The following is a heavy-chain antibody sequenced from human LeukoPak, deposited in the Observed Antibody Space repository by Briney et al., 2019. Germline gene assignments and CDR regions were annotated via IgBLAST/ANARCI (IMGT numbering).Heavy chain of an antibody. CDR3: ARRLRALNYYGSGTRRGYYMDV. Sequence: SETLSLTCTVSGGSISSYYWNWIRQPPGKGLEWIGYIYYSGSTSYNPSLKSRVTISVDTSKNQFSLKLSSVTAADTAVYYCARRLRALNYYGSGTRRGYYMDVWGKGTTVTVSS. J-gene: IGHJ6*03. V-gene: IGHV4-59*12. CDR2: IYYSGST. D-gene: IGHD3-10*01. CDR1: GGSISSYY.